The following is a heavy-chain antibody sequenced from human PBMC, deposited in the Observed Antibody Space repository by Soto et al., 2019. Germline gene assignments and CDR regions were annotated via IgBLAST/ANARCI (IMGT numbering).Heavy chain of an antibody. CDR2: ISYDGNNK. V-gene: IGHV3-30*18. CDR1: GFTFSNYC. J-gene: IGHJ4*02. Sequence: PGGSLRLSCAASGFTFSNYCISWVRQAPGKGLEWVAGISYDGNNKYHADSVKGRFTISRDNSKNTLFLQMNSLNSEDTAVYYCAKLFAAEGPSPDVYWGQGTLVTVSS. D-gene: IGHD3-10*02. CDR3: AKLFAAEGPSPDVY.